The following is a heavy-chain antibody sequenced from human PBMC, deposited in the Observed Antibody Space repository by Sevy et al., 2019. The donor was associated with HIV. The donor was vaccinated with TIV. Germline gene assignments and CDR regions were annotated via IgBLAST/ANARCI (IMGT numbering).Heavy chain of an antibody. CDR2: IHSDDTT. CDR3: ARGKSGYGYALNY. V-gene: IGHV3-66*01. CDR1: GFAFSDYG. Sequence: GGSLRLSCVASGFAFSDYGMHWVRQAPGKGLEGVSVIHSDDTTYHADSVKDRFTISRDNFKNTLYLHMSSLRAEDTAVYYCARGKSGYGYALNYWGQGTLVTVSS. J-gene: IGHJ4*02. D-gene: IGHD5-18*01.